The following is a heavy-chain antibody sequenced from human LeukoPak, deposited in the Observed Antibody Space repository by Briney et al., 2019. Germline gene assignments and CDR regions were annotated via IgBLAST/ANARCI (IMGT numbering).Heavy chain of an antibody. CDR1: GFMFSSYW. J-gene: IGHJ4*02. Sequence: GGSLRLSCAASGFMFSSYWMHWVRQAPGKGLVWVSRVNPDGRSTSHADSVKGGFTMSRDNARDTLYLQMNSLRAGDTAVYYCARGPLSGGAIQFDYWGQGTLVTVSS. V-gene: IGHV3-74*01. CDR2: VNPDGRST. D-gene: IGHD2-21*01. CDR3: ARGPLSGGAIQFDY.